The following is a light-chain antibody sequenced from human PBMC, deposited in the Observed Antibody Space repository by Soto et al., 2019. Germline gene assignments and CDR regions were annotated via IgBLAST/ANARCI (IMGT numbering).Light chain of an antibody. Sequence: EIVLTQSPGTLSLSPGERAILSCRASQSVSSSYLAWYRQKPGQAPSLLIYGASSRATGIPDRFSGSGSGTDFTLTISNLEPEDFAVYYCQQHISWPLTFGGGTKVDIK. CDR2: GAS. V-gene: IGKV3-20*01. J-gene: IGKJ4*01. CDR3: QQHISWPLT. CDR1: QSVSSSY.